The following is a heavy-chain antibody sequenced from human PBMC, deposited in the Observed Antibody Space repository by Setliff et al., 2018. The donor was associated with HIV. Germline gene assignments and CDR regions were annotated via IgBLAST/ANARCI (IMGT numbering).Heavy chain of an antibody. J-gene: IGHJ4*02. CDR2: IRYDGSDK. CDR3: ARDHGYSYGTIDY. D-gene: IGHD5-18*01. CDR1: GFTFSNYG. V-gene: IGHV3-30*02. Sequence: HPGGSLRLSCAASGFTFSNYGIHWVRQAPGKGLEWVAFIRYDGSDKYYADSVKGRFTISRDNSKNSLYLQLNSLRAEDTAVYYCARDHGYSYGTIDYWGQGTLVTVSS.